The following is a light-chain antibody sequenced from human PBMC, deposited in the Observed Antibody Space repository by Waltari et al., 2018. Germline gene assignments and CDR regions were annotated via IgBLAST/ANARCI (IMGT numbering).Light chain of an antibody. CDR3: SSYGSSRV. CDR2: EVS. CDR1: SSDIGPYDS. V-gene: IGLV2-8*01. J-gene: IGLJ3*02. Sequence: QSALTQPPSASGSPGQSVTISCTGTSSDIGPYDSVSWYQQHPGKAPKLMIYEVSKRPSGVPDRFSGSKSGNTASLTVSGLQAEDEADYYCSSYGSSRVFGGGTKLTVL.